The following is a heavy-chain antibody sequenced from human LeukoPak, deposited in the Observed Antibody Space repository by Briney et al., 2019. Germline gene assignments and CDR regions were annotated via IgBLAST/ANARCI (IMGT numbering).Heavy chain of an antibody. Sequence: PSETLSLTCTVSGGSISSSSYYWGWIRQPPGKGLEWIGSIYYSGSTYYNPSLKSRVTISVDTSKNQFSLKLSSVTAADTAVYYCARDKRRVGAPGFTVVTGGVYYFDYWGQGTLVTVSS. J-gene: IGHJ4*02. V-gene: IGHV4-39*02. D-gene: IGHD4-23*01. CDR2: IYYSGST. CDR1: GGSISSSSYY. CDR3: ARDKRRVGAPGFTVVTGGVYYFDY.